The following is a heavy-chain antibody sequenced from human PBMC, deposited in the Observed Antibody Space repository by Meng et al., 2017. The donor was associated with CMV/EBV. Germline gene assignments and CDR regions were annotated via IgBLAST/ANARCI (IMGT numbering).Heavy chain of an antibody. CDR1: GFTFSSYG. CDR2: IWYDGSNK. V-gene: IGHV3-33*06. J-gene: IGHJ6*02. Sequence: GGSLRLSCAASGFTFSSYGMHWVRQAPGKGLEWVAVIWYDGSNKYYADSAKGRFTISRDNSKNTLYLQMNSLRAEDTAVYYCAKDALGYDFWSGYYTGYYYYGMDVWGQGTTVTVSS. CDR3: AKDALGYDFWSGYYTGYYYYGMDV. D-gene: IGHD3-3*01.